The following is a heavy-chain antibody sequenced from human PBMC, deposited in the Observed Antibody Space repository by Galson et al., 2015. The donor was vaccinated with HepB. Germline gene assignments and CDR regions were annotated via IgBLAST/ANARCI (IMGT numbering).Heavy chain of an antibody. CDR3: ARRGYYYDSSGYSVSYFDY. CDR2: ISSSSSYI. J-gene: IGHJ4*02. Sequence: SLRLSCAASGFTFSGHTMNWVRQAPGKGLEWVSSISSSSSYIYYADSVKGRFTISRDNAKNSLYLQVSSLRAEDTAVYYCARRGYYYDSSGYSVSYFDYWGQGTLVTVSS. V-gene: IGHV3-21*01. CDR1: GFTFSGHT. D-gene: IGHD3-22*01.